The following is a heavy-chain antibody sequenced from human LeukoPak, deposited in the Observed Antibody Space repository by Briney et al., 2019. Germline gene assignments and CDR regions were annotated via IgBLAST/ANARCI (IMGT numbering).Heavy chain of an antibody. CDR3: TRSDDYGDYLVDY. Sequence: PGGSLRLSCAASGFTVSSNYMSWVRQAPGKGLEWVSVIYSGGSTYYADSMKGRFTTSRDNAKNSLYLQMTSLRAEDTAVYYCTRSDDYGDYLVDYWGQGTLVTVSS. CDR1: GFTVSSNY. V-gene: IGHV3-53*01. CDR2: IYSGGST. J-gene: IGHJ4*02. D-gene: IGHD4-17*01.